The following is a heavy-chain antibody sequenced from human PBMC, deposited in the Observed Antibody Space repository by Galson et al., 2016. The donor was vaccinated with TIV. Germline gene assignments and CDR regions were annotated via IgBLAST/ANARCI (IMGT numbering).Heavy chain of an antibody. CDR1: GFTFNNYG. CDR3: ARGFYRLSYVGVY. J-gene: IGHJ6*02. V-gene: IGHV3-23*01. CDR2: ISGSGGIT. Sequence: SLRLSCAASGFTFNNYGMNWVRQAPGKGLEWVSGISGSGGITYFADSVKGRFSISRDNAKNSVYLQMDSLSVEDTAVYYCARGFYRLSYVGVYWGQGTTVTVSS. D-gene: IGHD3-16*01.